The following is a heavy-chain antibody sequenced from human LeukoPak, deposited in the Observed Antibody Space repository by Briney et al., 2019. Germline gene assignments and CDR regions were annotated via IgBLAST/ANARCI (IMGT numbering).Heavy chain of an antibody. D-gene: IGHD3-22*01. CDR2: IIPIFGTA. CDR3: ASYYDSSGAPFDY. Sequence: SVKVSCKASGGTFSSYAISRVRQAPGQGLEWMGGIIPIFGTANYAQKFQGRVTITTDDSTSTAYMELSSLRSEDTAVYYCASYYDSSGAPFDYWGQGTLVTVSS. CDR1: GGTFSSYA. V-gene: IGHV1-69*05. J-gene: IGHJ4*02.